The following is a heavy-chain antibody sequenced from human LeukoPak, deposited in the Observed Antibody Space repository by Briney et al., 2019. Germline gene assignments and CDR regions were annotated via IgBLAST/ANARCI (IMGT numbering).Heavy chain of an antibody. CDR2: ISGCGVSP. CDR3: AKDRPLPGWGPPHYLDF. J-gene: IGHJ4*02. Sequence: GGSLRLSCAASGFTLSSYGMSWGRQGPGKGLEWVSAISGCGVSPYYADAVKGRFTISSHNSQNQLHLQMDSLGADGPAVYYCAKDRPLPGWGPPHYLDFWPEETLVSVLS. CDR1: GFTLSSYG. D-gene: IGHD1-26*01. V-gene: IGHV3-23*01.